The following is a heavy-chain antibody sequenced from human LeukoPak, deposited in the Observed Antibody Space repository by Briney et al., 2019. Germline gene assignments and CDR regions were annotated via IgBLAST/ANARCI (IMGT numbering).Heavy chain of an antibody. CDR3: ARTYGSGEGAFDI. Sequence: RASVKVSCKASGCTFTGYYMHWVRQAPGQGLEWMGWIDPNSGGTNYAQKFQGRVTMTRDTSISTAYMELSRLRSDDTAVYYCARTYGSGEGAFDIWGQGTMVTVSS. CDR2: IDPNSGGT. D-gene: IGHD3-10*01. CDR1: GCTFTGYY. V-gene: IGHV1-2*02. J-gene: IGHJ3*02.